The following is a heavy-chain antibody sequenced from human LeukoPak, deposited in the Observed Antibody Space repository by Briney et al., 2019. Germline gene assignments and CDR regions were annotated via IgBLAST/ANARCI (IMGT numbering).Heavy chain of an antibody. J-gene: IGHJ3*02. CDR2: INAGNGNT. V-gene: IGHV1-3*01. Sequence: GASVKVSCKASGYTFTSYAMHWVRQAPGQRLEWMGWINAGNGNTKYSQKFQGRVTITRDTSASTAYMELSSLRSEDTAVYYCARDLLWFAQGGNAFDIWGQGTMVTVSS. D-gene: IGHD3-10*01. CDR1: GYTFTSYA. CDR3: ARDLLWFAQGGNAFDI.